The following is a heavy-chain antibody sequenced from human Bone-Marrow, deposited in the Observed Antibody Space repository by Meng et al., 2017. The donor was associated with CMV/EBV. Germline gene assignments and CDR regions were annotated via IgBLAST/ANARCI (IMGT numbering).Heavy chain of an antibody. D-gene: IGHD1-26*01. CDR2: IYYSGST. Sequence: SETLSLTCTVSGGSISSSSYYWGWIRRPPGKGLEWIGSIYYSGSTYYNPSLKSRVTISVDTSKNQFSLKLSSVTAADTAVYYCARDNAVGATTGFDPWGQGTLVTVSS. CDR1: GGSISSSSYY. V-gene: IGHV4-39*07. CDR3: ARDNAVGATTGFDP. J-gene: IGHJ5*02.